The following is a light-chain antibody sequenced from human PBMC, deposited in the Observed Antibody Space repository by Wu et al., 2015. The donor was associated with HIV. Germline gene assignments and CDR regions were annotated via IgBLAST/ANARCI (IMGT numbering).Light chain of an antibody. CDR2: DAS. J-gene: IGKJ3*01. CDR1: QNVYNNY. Sequence: VLTQSPGTLSLSPGDTATVSCKASQNVYNNYLAWYQQKVGQAPRLLIFDASTRATGISDRFSGSGSGTDFTLTITRLEPEDYAVYYCQQYSTSLFSFGPGTXV. V-gene: IGKV3-20*01. CDR3: QQYSTSLFS.